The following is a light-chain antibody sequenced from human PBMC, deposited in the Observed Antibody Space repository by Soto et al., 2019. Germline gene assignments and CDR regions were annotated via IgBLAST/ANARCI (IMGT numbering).Light chain of an antibody. CDR3: FSFTTTSTHV. Sequence: QSALTQPASLSGSPGQSITISCTGTSSDIGAYYYVSWFQQHPGKAPKLRISEVNNRPSGVSNRFSGSKSGNTAYLTISGLQVEDKAPYVCFSFTTTSTHVSGTWTKVTV. V-gene: IGLV2-14*01. CDR2: EVN. CDR1: SSDIGAYYY. J-gene: IGLJ1*01.